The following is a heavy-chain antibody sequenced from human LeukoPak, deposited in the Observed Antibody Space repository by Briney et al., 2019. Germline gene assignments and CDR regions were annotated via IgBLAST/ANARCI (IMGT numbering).Heavy chain of an antibody. CDR3: ASSFTIFGVDYYFDY. Sequence: GASVKVSCKASGYTFTGYYMHWVRQAPGQGLEWMGWINPNSGGTNYAQKFQGRVTMTRDTSISTAYMELSRLRSDDTAVYYCASSFTIFGVDYYFDYWGQGTLVTVSS. CDR2: INPNSGGT. J-gene: IGHJ4*02. D-gene: IGHD3-3*01. CDR1: GYTFTGYY. V-gene: IGHV1-2*02.